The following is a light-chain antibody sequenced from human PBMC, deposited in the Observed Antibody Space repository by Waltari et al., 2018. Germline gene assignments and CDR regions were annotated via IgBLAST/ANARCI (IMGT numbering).Light chain of an antibody. Sequence: DIQMTQSPSSLSASVGDRVTITCQASQDSSTYLNWYQQTPGKAPKLLIYDASSLETGVPSRFSVSGSGSDLTFTITSLQPEDIGTYYCEQCDSLPMTFGQGTRLEI. V-gene: IGKV1-33*01. J-gene: IGKJ5*01. CDR3: EQCDSLPMT. CDR2: DAS. CDR1: QDSSTY.